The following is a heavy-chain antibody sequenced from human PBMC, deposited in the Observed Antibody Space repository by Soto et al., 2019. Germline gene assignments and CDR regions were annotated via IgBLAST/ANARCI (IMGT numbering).Heavy chain of an antibody. CDR2: INLDGYVT. D-gene: IGHD1-26*01. V-gene: IGHV1-46*01. CDR3: ASKYSIGSFQYFDT. J-gene: IGHJ4*02. Sequence: QVELLQSGAEVRKPGASVKVSCKASGHTFTGNYMHWVRQAPGQGLEWMGIINLDGYVTTYAHKFRGRVTMAREMSTSTSYMELIILTSEDTAVYYCASKYSIGSFQYFDTWGQGTLVTVTP. CDR1: GHTFTGNY.